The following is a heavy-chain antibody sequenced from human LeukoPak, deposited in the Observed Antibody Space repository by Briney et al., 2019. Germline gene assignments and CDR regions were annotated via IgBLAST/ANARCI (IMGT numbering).Heavy chain of an antibody. D-gene: IGHD5-24*01. CDR2: INTDGSAT. V-gene: IGHV3-74*01. Sequence: PGGSLRLSCAASGFTFSSYWMHWVRQAPGKGLVWVSRINTDGSATTYAASVKGRFTISRDNAKNTLYLQMNSLRAEDTAVYYCAREGRRWLQLQVWGQGTMVTVSS. J-gene: IGHJ3*01. CDR3: AREGRRWLQLQV. CDR1: GFTFSSYW.